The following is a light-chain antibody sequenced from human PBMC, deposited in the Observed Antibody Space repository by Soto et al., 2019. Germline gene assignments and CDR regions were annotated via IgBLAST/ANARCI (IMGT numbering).Light chain of an antibody. CDR2: GAF. CDR3: QQYNDWPPA. Sequence: EIVVTQSPATLSVSPGERVTLSCRASQSVSSNLAWYQQKPGQAPRLLIYGAFTRATGFPARFSGSGSGTEFTLTISSLQSEDFAVYYCQQYNDWPPAFGLGTKLEIK. V-gene: IGKV3-15*01. J-gene: IGKJ2*01. CDR1: QSVSSN.